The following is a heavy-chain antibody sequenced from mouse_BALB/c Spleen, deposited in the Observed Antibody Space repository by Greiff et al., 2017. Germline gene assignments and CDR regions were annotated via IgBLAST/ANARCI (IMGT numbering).Heavy chain of an antibody. CDR2: INPSNGGT. V-gene: IGHV1S81*02. CDR1: GYTFTSYY. Sequence: QVQLQQPGAELVKPGASVKLSCTASGYTFTSYYMYWVKQRPGQGLEWIGGINPSNGGTNFNEKFKSKATLTVDKSSSTAYMQLSSLTSEDSAVYYCTRNGNFDYWGQGTTLTVSS. D-gene: IGHD2-1*01. J-gene: IGHJ2*01. CDR3: TRNGNFDY.